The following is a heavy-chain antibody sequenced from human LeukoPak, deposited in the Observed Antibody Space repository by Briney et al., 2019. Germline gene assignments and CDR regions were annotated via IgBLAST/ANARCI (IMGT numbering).Heavy chain of an antibody. CDR2: IKEDGSQK. CDR1: GFTFSNYW. CDR3: VSQQVVPH. J-gene: IGHJ4*02. D-gene: IGHD6-13*01. V-gene: IGHV3-7*01. Sequence: PGGSLRLSCVASGFTFSNYWMSWVRPAPGKGLEWVANIKEDGSQKDYVDSVKGRFTISRDNAKNSVYLQMNSLRVEDTAVYYCVSQQVVPHWGQGTRVTVSS.